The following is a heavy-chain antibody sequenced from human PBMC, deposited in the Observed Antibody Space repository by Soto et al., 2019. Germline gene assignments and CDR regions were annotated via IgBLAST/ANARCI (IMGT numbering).Heavy chain of an antibody. D-gene: IGHD6-19*01. J-gene: IGHJ6*02. Sequence: QVQLVESGGGVVQPGTSLRLSCAASGFIFSTNGMYWVRQAPGKGLEWVALISDDGRNGWHADSVKGRFTISRDISKNTLYLQMNSLTPEDTAVYYCAKLSHSGWHHHYYGMDVWGQGTTDTVSS. V-gene: IGHV3-30*18. CDR2: ISDDGRNG. CDR1: GFIFSTNG. CDR3: AKLSHSGWHHHYYGMDV.